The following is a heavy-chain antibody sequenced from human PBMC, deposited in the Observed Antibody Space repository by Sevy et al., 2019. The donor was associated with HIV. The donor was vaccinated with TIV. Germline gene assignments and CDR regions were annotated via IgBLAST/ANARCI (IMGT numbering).Heavy chain of an antibody. V-gene: IGHV4-61*01. J-gene: IGHJ4*02. Sequence: SETLSPTCTVSGGSVSSGSYFWSWIRQPPGKGLEWIGYISYSGSTNYNPSLKSRVTISVDTSKNQFSLKLTSVTAADTAVYFCARGSRGYNYGWGQGTLVTVSS. CDR1: GGSVSSGSYF. CDR2: ISYSGST. D-gene: IGHD5-18*01. CDR3: ARGSRGYNYG.